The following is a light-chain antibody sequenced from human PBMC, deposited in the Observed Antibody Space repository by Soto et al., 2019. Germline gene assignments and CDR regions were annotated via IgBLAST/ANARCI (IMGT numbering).Light chain of an antibody. CDR1: QRLSYW. CDR3: QQYNTYPYS. CDR2: QGS. J-gene: IGKJ2*01. Sequence: DIQMTQSPSTLSASVGDRVTIPCRASQRLSYWLAWYQQKPGKAPKLLIYQGSHLQSGVPSRFSGSGSGSEFTLSISGLQPDDFATDYCQQYNTYPYSFGQGTKLEIK. V-gene: IGKV1-5*03.